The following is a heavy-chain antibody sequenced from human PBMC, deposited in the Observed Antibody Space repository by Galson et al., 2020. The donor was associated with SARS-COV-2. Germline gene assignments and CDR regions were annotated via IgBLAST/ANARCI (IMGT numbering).Heavy chain of an antibody. CDR2: TNADTGDT. V-gene: IGHV1-3*02. Sequence: ASVKVSCKASGYSFSDHSMHWVRQAPGQRLQWMGWTNADTGDTKYSQGFQDRVTITRDTSASTAYMQLSSLRYEDNAVYYCVRGPTRSAWIFDYWGQGTLLTVSS. J-gene: IGHJ4*02. CDR1: GYSFSDHS. CDR3: VRGPTRSAWIFDY. D-gene: IGHD5-12*01.